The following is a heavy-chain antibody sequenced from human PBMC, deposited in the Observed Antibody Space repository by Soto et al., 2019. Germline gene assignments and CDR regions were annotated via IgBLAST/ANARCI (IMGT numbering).Heavy chain of an antibody. Sequence: ASVKVSCKASGYTFTTYQMHWVRQAPGQGLEWMGTINPSGGSTSYAQKFQGRVTLTRDTSTSTFYMELSSLRSEDTAVFYCARAVYYFDSSGSMYYFDYWGQGALVTV. CDR1: GYTFTTYQ. V-gene: IGHV1-46*01. CDR2: INPSGGST. CDR3: ARAVYYFDSSGSMYYFDY. D-gene: IGHD3-22*01. J-gene: IGHJ4*02.